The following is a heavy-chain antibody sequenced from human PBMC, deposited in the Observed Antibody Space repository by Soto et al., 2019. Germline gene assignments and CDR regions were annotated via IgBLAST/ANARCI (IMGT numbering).Heavy chain of an antibody. CDR1: GYTFTSYD. D-gene: IGHD3-10*01. Sequence: QVQLVQSGAEVKKPGASVKVSCKASGYTFTSYDINWVRQATGQGLEWMGWMNPNSCNTGYAQKFQGRVTKMSNTSMRRAYVEMCRLRTAHTAAHSSAGGGGRGMNVWCEWTAVTVPS. CDR3: AGGGGRGMNV. CDR2: MNPNSCNT. V-gene: IGHV1-8*01. J-gene: IGHJ6*02.